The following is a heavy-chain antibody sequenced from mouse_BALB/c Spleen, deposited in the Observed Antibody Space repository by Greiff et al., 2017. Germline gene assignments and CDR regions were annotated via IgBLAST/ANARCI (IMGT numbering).Heavy chain of an antibody. CDR1: GFSLTGYG. J-gene: IGHJ4*01. D-gene: IGHD1-1*02. Sequence: QVHVKQSGPGLVAPSQSLSITCTVSGFSLTGYGVNWVRQPPGKGLEWLGMIWGDGSTDYNSALKSRLSISKDNSKSQVFLKMNSLQTDDTARYYCARGYGPEAMDYWGQGTSVTVSS. CDR3: ARGYGPEAMDY. CDR2: IWGDGST. V-gene: IGHV2-6-7*01.